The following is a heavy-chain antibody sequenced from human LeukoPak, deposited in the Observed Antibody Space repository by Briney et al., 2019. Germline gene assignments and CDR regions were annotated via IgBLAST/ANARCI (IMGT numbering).Heavy chain of an antibody. J-gene: IGHJ4*02. Sequence: SETLSLTXTVSGGSINSYYWSWIRQPPGKGLEWIGYIYYSGSTNYNPSLKSRVTISVDTSSNQFSLKLSSVTAADTAVYYCARMPFWSGFDRYFDKWGQGTLVTVSS. CDR1: GGSINSYY. CDR2: IYYSGST. V-gene: IGHV4-59*01. CDR3: ARMPFWSGFDRYFDK. D-gene: IGHD3-3*01.